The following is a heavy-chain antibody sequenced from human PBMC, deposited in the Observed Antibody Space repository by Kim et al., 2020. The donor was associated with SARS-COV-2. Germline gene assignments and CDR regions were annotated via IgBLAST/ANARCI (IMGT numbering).Heavy chain of an antibody. J-gene: IGHJ6*02. D-gene: IGHD6-19*01. V-gene: IGHV3-74*01. Sequence: GKGRFTISRNTAKNKLYLQMNRLRAEDTAVYYCARYLSWQWLVPAYGMDVWGQGTTVTVSS. CDR3: ARYLSWQWLVPAYGMDV.